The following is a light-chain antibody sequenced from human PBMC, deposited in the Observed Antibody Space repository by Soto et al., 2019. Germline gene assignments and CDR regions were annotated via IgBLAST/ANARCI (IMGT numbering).Light chain of an antibody. V-gene: IGLV2-14*01. J-gene: IGLJ1*01. Sequence: SALTQPASVSGSPGQSITISCTGTSSDVGGYNYVSWYQQHPGKAPKLMIYDVSNRPSGVFNRFSCSKSGYTASLTISGXQAEDEADFYSRSYPSSTPPDVFANGTKVTV. CDR2: DVS. CDR3: RSYPSSTPPDV. CDR1: SSDVGGYNY.